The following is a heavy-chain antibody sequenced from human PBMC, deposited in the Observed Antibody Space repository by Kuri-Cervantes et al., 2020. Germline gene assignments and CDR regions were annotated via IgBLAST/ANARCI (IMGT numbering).Heavy chain of an antibody. D-gene: IGHD3-22*01. CDR1: GFTFDDYG. J-gene: IGHJ4*02. CDR2: FNWNGGST. V-gene: IGHV3-20*04. CDR3: ARDGEGNWYYYDSSGYRGY. Sequence: GESQKISCAASGFTFDDYGMSWVRQAPGKGLEWVSGFNWNGGSTGYADSVKGRFTISRDNSKNTLYLQMNSLRAEDTAVYYCARDGEGNWYYYDSSGYRGYWGQGNLVTVSS.